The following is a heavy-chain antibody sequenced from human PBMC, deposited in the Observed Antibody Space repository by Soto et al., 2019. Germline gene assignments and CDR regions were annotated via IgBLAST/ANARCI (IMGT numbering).Heavy chain of an antibody. J-gene: IGHJ4*02. D-gene: IGHD2-2*01. V-gene: IGHV3-30-3*01. Sequence: GESLKISCAASGFTFSSYAIHWVRQAPGKGLEWVAVISYDGSNKDYADSVKGRFTISRDNSKNTLYLQMNSLRAEDTAVYYCARDAIGFDYWGQGTLVTVSS. CDR3: ARDAIGFDY. CDR2: ISYDGSNK. CDR1: GFTFSSYA.